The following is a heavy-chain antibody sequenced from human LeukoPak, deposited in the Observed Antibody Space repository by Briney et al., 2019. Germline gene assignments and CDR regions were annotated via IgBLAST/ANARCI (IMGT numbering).Heavy chain of an antibody. CDR2: INHSGST. D-gene: IGHD4-17*01. CDR1: GGSFSGYY. V-gene: IGHV4-34*01. CDR3: ASRSRYYGDYGAYFDY. Sequence: SETLSLTCAVYGGSFSGYYWSWIRQPPGKGLECIGEINHSGSTNYNPSLKSRVTISVDTSKNQFSLKLSSVTAADTAVYYCASRSRYYGDYGAYFDYWGQGTLVTVSS. J-gene: IGHJ4*02.